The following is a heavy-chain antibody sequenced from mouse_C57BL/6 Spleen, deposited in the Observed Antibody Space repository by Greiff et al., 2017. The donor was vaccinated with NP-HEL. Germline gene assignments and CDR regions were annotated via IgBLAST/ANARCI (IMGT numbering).Heavy chain of an antibody. D-gene: IGHD2-5*01. J-gene: IGHJ2*01. CDR1: GFTFSDYG. V-gene: IGHV5-17*01. Sequence: EVQGVESGGGLVKPGGSLKLSCAASGFTFSDYGMHWVRQAPEKGLEWVAYISSGSSTIYYADTVKGRFTISRDNAKNTLFLQMTSLRSEDTAMYYCASPYYSNSYYFDYWGQGTTLTVSS. CDR2: ISSGSSTI. CDR3: ASPYYSNSYYFDY.